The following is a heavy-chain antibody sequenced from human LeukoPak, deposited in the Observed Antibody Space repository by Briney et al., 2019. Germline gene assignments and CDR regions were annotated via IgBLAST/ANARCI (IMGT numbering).Heavy chain of an antibody. V-gene: IGHV1-24*01. CDR1: GYTLTELS. Sequence: ASVKVSCKVSGYTLTELSMYWVRQAPGKGLEWMGGFDPEDGETIYAQKFQGRVTMTEDTSTDTAYMELSSLRSEDTAVYYCATSRDGGWPYSVHYWGQGTLVTVSS. D-gene: IGHD2-21*01. CDR2: FDPEDGET. J-gene: IGHJ4*02. CDR3: ATSRDGGWPYSVHY.